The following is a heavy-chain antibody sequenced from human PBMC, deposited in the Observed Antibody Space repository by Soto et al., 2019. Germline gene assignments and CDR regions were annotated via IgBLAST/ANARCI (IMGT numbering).Heavy chain of an antibody. V-gene: IGHV6-1*01. CDR3: ARGEMEGPGLNYYYGMDV. J-gene: IGHJ6*02. D-gene: IGHD3-16*01. Sequence: SQTLSLTCAISGDSVSSNSAAWNWIRQSPSRGLEWLGRTYYRSKWYNDYAVSVKSRITINPDTSKNQFSLQLNSVTPEDTAVYYRARGEMEGPGLNYYYGMDVWGQGTTVTVSS. CDR2: TYYRSKWYN. CDR1: GDSVSSNSAA.